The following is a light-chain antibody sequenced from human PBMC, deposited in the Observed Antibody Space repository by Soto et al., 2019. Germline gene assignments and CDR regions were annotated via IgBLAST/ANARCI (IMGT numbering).Light chain of an antibody. CDR2: DDS. CDR1: NIGSKS. V-gene: IGLV3-21*02. J-gene: IGLJ3*02. Sequence: SYELTQPPSVSVAPGQTARITCGGNNIGSKSVHWYQQKPGQAPVLVVYDDSDRPSGIPERFSGSNSGNTATLTISRVEAGDEDDYYCQGWDSSSDHPGIWVFGGGTKVTVL. CDR3: QGWDSSSDHPGIWV.